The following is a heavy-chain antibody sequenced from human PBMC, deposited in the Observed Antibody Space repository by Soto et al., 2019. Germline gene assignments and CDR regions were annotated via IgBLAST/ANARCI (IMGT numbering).Heavy chain of an antibody. V-gene: IGHV1-24*01. Sequence: ASVKVSCKVSGYTLTELSMHWVRQAPGKGLEWMGGFDPEDGETIYSQKFQGRVTMTEDTSTDTAYMELNSLRSEDTAVYDCATKRPKQWLVRGGAFDIWGQGTMVTVSS. CDR3: ATKRPKQWLVRGGAFDI. D-gene: IGHD6-19*01. CDR1: GYTLTELS. CDR2: FDPEDGET. J-gene: IGHJ3*02.